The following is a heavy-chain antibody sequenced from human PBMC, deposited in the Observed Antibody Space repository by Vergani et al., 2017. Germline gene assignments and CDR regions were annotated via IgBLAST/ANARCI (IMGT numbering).Heavy chain of an antibody. CDR1: GFTFSNAW. V-gene: IGHV3-15*01. D-gene: IGHD3-16*02. CDR2: IKSKTDGGTT. Sequence: EVQLVESGGGLVKPGGSLRLSCAASGFTFSNAWMSWVRQAPGKGLEWVGRIKSKTDGGTTDYAAPVKGRFTISRDDSKNTLYLQMNSLKTEDTAVYYCARDETQYYDYVWGSYRNWGQGTLVTVSS. J-gene: IGHJ4*02. CDR3: ARDETQYYDYVWGSYRN.